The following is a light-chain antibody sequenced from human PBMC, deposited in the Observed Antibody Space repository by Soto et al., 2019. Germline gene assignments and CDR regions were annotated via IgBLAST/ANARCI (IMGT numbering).Light chain of an antibody. Sequence: DIQMTQSPSTLSASVGDRVTITCRASQSISSWWAWYQQKPGKAPKLLIYKASSLESGVPSRFSGSGSGTEFTLTISSLQPDDFATYYCRQYKSYWTFRQGTKMEIK. CDR2: KAS. J-gene: IGKJ1*01. CDR1: QSISSW. CDR3: RQYKSYWT. V-gene: IGKV1-5*03.